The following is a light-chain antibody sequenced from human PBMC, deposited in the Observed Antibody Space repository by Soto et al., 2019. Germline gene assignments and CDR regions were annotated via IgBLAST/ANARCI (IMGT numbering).Light chain of an antibody. Sequence: EVVLTQSPGTLSLSPGERATLSCRASQSVSNNYFAWYQQKPGQAPSLLIFGSSDRATGIPDRFSGSWSGTDFTLTISRLEPEDFAVYYCQQYGSSPPYTFGQGTKLEIK. V-gene: IGKV3-20*01. CDR2: GSS. J-gene: IGKJ2*01. CDR3: QQYGSSPPYT. CDR1: QSVSNNY.